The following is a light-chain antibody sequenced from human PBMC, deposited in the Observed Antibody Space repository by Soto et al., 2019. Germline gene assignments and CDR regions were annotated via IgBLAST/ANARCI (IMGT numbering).Light chain of an antibody. Sequence: DIVMKHSPATLSVYPGGRATLSCRASQSVSTNLAWYQQRPGQAPRLLIYDASSKATGIPDRFSGSGSGTEFTLTISSLQSEDFAVYYCQQYNKLRTFCQVTNADIK. V-gene: IGKV3D-15*01. CDR1: QSVSTN. CDR2: DAS. CDR3: QQYNKLRT. J-gene: IGKJ1*01.